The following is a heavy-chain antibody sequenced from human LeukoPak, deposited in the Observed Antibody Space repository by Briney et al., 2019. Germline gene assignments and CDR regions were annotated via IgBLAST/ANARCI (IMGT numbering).Heavy chain of an antibody. Sequence: SETLSLTCTVSGGSISSGGYYWSWIRQHPGKGLEWIGYIYYSGSTYYNPSLKSRVTISVDTSKNQFSLKLSSVTAADTAVYYCARTAHYYDSSGHYYVNAFDIWGQGTMVTVSS. CDR3: ARTAHYYDSSGHYYVNAFDI. CDR2: IYYSGST. CDR1: GGSISSGGYY. J-gene: IGHJ3*02. V-gene: IGHV4-31*03. D-gene: IGHD3-22*01.